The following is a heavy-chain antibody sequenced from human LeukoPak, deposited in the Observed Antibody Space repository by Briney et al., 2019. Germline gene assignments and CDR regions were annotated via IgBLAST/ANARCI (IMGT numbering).Heavy chain of an antibody. V-gene: IGHV4-59*01. J-gene: IGHJ6*04. CDR1: GGSICIYY. CDR3: ARGAPAVVAAAIMDV. CDR2: IYYSGST. D-gene: IGHD2-15*01. Sequence: PSETLSLTCTVSGGSICIYYWSWIRQPPGKGLEWIGYIYYSGSTNYNPSLKSRVTISVDTSKNQFSLKLSSVTAADTAVYYCARGAPAVVAAAIMDVWGKGTTVTVSS.